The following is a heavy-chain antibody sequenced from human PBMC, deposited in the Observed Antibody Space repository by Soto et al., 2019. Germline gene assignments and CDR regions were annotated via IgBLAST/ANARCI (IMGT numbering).Heavy chain of an antibody. CDR3: TTVSYSSGDYFDY. J-gene: IGHJ4*02. CDR2: IKSKTDGGTT. V-gene: IGHV3-15*01. Sequence: GGSLRLSCAASGFTFSNAWMSWVRQAPGKGLEWVGRIKSKTDGGTTDYAAPVKGRFTISRDDSKNTLYLRMNSLKTEDTAVYYCTTVSYSSGDYFDYWGQGTLVTVSS. D-gene: IGHD6-19*01. CDR1: GFTFSNAW.